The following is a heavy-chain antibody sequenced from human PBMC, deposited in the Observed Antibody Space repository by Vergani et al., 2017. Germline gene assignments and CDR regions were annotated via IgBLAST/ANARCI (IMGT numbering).Heavy chain of an antibody. V-gene: IGHV3-7*01. Sequence: EVQLVESGGGLVQPGGSLRLSCAASGFTFSSYWMSWVRQAPGKGLEWVANIKQDGSEKYYVDSVKGRFTISRDNAKNSLYLQMNSLRAEDTAVYYCAGAGNYDSSGYLGFDYWGQGTLVTVSS. CDR2: IKQDGSEK. CDR1: GFTFSSYW. J-gene: IGHJ4*02. D-gene: IGHD3-22*01. CDR3: AGAGNYDSSGYLGFDY.